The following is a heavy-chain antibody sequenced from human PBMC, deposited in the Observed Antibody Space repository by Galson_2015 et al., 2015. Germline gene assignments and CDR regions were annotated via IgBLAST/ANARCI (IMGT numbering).Heavy chain of an antibody. J-gene: IGHJ4*02. CDR2: MSWNSDTI. Sequence: SLRLSCAASGFTLDEYAIHWVRQAPGRAVEWVSGMSWNSDTIGYADSVKGRFTISRDNAKNSLYLQMNSLRAEDTALYYCTKDLSRGAAGPSYFDYWGQGTLVTVSS. D-gene: IGHD4/OR15-4a*01. CDR1: GFTLDEYA. V-gene: IGHV3-9*01. CDR3: TKDLSRGAAGPSYFDY.